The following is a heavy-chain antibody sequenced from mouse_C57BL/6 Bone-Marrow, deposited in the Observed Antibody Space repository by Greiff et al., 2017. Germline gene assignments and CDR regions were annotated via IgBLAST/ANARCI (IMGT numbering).Heavy chain of an antibody. V-gene: IGHV14-4*01. Sequence: EVQLQQSGAELVRPGASVKLSCTASGFNIKDDYMHWVKQRPEQGLEWIGWIDPENGDTEYASKFQGKATITADTSSNTAYLLLSSLTSEVTAVYCCTTGYYSNYVLFDYWGQGTTLTVSS. CDR1: GFNIKDDY. CDR2: IDPENGDT. J-gene: IGHJ2*01. D-gene: IGHD2-5*01. CDR3: TTGYYSNYVLFDY.